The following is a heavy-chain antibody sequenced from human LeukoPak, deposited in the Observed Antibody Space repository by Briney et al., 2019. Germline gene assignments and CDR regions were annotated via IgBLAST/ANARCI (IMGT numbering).Heavy chain of an antibody. CDR1: GGSISSSNW. V-gene: IGHV4-4*02. J-gene: IGHJ5*02. Sequence: SETLSLTCAVSGGSISSSNWWSWVRQPPGKGLEWIGEIYHSGSTNYNPSLKSRVTISVDKSKNQFSLKLSSVTAADTAVYYCARHPPYYYDRTAFDPWGQGTLVTVSS. CDR2: IYHSGST. CDR3: ARHPPYYYDRTAFDP. D-gene: IGHD3-22*01.